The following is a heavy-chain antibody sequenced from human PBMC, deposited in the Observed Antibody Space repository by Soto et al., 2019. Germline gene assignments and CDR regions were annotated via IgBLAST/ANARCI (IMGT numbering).Heavy chain of an antibody. D-gene: IGHD6-19*01. V-gene: IGHV1-3*01. J-gene: IGHJ4*02. CDR3: ARVSGWYFFDY. Sequence: ASVKVSCKASGYTFTSYAMHWVRQAPGQRLEWMGWINAGNGNTKYSQKFQGRVTITRDTSASTVYMELSSLRSEDTAVYYCARVSGWYFFDYWGKGTLVTVSS. CDR2: INAGNGNT. CDR1: GYTFTSYA.